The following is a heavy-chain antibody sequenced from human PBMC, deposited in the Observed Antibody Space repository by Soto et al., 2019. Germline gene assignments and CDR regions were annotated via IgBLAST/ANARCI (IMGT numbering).Heavy chain of an antibody. V-gene: IGHV3-30*18. CDR1: GFTFSSYV. CDR3: AKDLEGYCSSTSCYTYFGLDV. CDR2: ISYDGSNK. D-gene: IGHD2-2*01. Sequence: GGSLRLSCAASGFTFSSYVMHWVGQAPGKGLEWVAVISYDGSNKYYADSVKGRFTISRDNSKHTLFLQMNSLRPEDTAVYYCAKDLEGYCSSTSCYTYFGLDVWGQGTTVTVSS. J-gene: IGHJ6*02.